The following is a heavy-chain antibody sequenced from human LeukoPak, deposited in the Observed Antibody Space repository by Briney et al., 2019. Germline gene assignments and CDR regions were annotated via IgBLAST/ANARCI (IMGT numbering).Heavy chain of an antibody. CDR1: GYTFTGYY. CDR3: ARVTRGATRFRWFDP. CDR2: INPNSGGT. Sequence: ASVKVSCKASGYTFTGYYMHWVRQAPGQGLEWMGWINPNSGGTNYAQKFQGRVTITRNTSISTAYMELSSLRSEDTAVYYCARVTRGATRFRWFDPWGQGTLVTVSS. V-gene: IGHV1-2*02. J-gene: IGHJ5*02. D-gene: IGHD1-26*01.